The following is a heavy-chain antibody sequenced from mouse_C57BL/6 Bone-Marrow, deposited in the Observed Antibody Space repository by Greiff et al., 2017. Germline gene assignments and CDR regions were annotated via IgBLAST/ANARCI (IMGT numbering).Heavy chain of an antibody. CDR2: ISDGGSYT. CDR3: ARAGFDY. J-gene: IGHJ2*01. V-gene: IGHV5-4*01. Sequence: DVQLVESGGGLVKPGGSLKLSCAASGFTFSSYAMSWVRQTPEKRLEWVATISDGGSYTYYPDNVKGRFTISRDNAKNNLYLQMSHLKSEDTAMYYWARAGFDYWGQGTTLTVSS. CDR1: GFTFSSYA.